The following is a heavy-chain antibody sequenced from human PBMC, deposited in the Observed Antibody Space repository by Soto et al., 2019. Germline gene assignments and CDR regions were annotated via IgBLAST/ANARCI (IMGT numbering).Heavy chain of an antibody. CDR1: GGSISSGDYY. V-gene: IGHV4-30-4*01. Sequence: SETLSLTCTVSGGSISSGDYYWSWIRQPPGKGLEWIGYIYYSGSTYYNPSLKGRVTISVDTSKNQFSLKLSSVTAADTAVYYCAGYSYAILNWFDPWGQGTLVTVSS. J-gene: IGHJ5*02. D-gene: IGHD5-18*01. CDR3: AGYSYAILNWFDP. CDR2: IYYSGST.